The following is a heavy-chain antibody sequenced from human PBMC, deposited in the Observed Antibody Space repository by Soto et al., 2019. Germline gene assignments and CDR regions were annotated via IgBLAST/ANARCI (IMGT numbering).Heavy chain of an antibody. CDR1: GFTFSSYG. V-gene: IGHV3-33*01. J-gene: IGHJ5*02. D-gene: IGHD6-19*01. CDR2: IWYDGSNK. CDR3: ARSIAVAGTGWFDP. Sequence: QVQLVESGGGVVQPGRSLRLSCAASGFTFSSYGVHWVRQAPGKGLEWVAVIWYDGSNKYYADSVKGRFTISRDNSKNTLYLQMNSLRAEDTAVYYCARSIAVAGTGWFDPWGQGTLVTVSS.